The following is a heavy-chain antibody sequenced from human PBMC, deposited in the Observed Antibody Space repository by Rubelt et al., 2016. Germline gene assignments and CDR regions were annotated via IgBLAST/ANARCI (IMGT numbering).Heavy chain of an antibody. CDR3: VRDEYGVGGDP. Sequence: EVQLVESGGGLVQPGGSLRLSCAASGFSFNIYEMNWVRQAPGKGLEWVPTLMARGGARYSADAVKGRFTVSRDNAKNLLYLQMNNVTDDDTALYYCVRDEYGVGGDPWGQGTLVTVSS. CDR1: GFSFNIYE. V-gene: IGHV3-48*03. J-gene: IGHJ5*02. CDR2: LMARGGAR. D-gene: IGHD2/OR15-2a*01.